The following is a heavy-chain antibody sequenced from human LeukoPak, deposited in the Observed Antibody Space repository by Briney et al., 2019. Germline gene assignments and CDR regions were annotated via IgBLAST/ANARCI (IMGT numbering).Heavy chain of an antibody. CDR1: GFTFSSYS. CDR2: ISSSSSYI. J-gene: IGHJ6*02. V-gene: IGHV3-21*04. Sequence: PGGSLRLSCAASGFTFSSYSMNWVRQAPGKGLEWVSSISSSSSYIYYADSVKGRFTISRDNSKNTLFLQMSSLRAEDTAVYYCAGSPRYYYGMDVWGQGTTVTVSS. CDR3: AGSPRYYYGMDV.